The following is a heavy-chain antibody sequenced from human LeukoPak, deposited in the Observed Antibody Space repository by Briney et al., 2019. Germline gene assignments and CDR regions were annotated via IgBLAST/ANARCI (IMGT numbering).Heavy chain of an antibody. CDR3: ARSSSGWYLRGDWFDP. Sequence: ASVKVSCKASGYTFTSYAMHWVRQAPGQRLEWMGWINAGNGNTKYSQKFQGRVTITRDTSASTAYMELSSLRSEDTAVYYCARSSSGWYLRGDWFDPWGQGTLVIVSS. J-gene: IGHJ5*02. CDR2: INAGNGNT. V-gene: IGHV1-3*01. D-gene: IGHD6-19*01. CDR1: GYTFTSYA.